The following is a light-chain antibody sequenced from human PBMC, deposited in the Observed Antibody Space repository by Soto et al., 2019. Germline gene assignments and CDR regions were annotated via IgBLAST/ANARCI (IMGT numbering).Light chain of an antibody. V-gene: IGKV3-20*01. Sequence: EIVLTQSPGTLSLSPGERATLSCRASESIASNYLAWYQQKPGQAPRLLIYTASNRATGIPDKISGSGSGTDFTLTISRLEPEDFAVYYCQQYGSSPWTSGQGTKGDIK. CDR2: TAS. J-gene: IGKJ1*01. CDR1: ESIASNY. CDR3: QQYGSSPWT.